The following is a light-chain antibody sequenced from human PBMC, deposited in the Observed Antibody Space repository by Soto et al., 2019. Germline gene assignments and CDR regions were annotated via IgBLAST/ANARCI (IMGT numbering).Light chain of an antibody. CDR2: EVS. V-gene: IGLV2-14*01. CDR3: SSYRSSSTV. J-gene: IGLJ1*01. CDR1: SSDVGSYNY. Sequence: QSVLTQPASVSGSPGQSITISCTGTSSDVGSYNYVSWYQQHPGKAPKLMIYEVSTRPSGVSSRFSGSKSGNTASLTISGLQAEDEADYYCSSYRSSSTVFGTGTKLTAL.